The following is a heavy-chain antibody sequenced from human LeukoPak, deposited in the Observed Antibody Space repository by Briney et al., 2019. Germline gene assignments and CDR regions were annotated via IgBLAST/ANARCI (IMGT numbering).Heavy chain of an antibody. CDR3: ARGNPLDY. Sequence: SQTLSLTCTVSGGSMSSGSYYWNRIRQPAGKGLEWIGRTYTSGSTNYNPSLKSRVTISLDASKKQFSLKLTSVTAADSAVYYCARGNPLDYWGQGTLVTVSS. V-gene: IGHV4-61*02. J-gene: IGHJ4*02. CDR1: GGSMSSGSYY. D-gene: IGHD1-14*01. CDR2: TYTSGST.